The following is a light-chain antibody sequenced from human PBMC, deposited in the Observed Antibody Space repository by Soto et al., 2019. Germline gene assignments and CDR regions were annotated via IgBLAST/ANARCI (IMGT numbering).Light chain of an antibody. CDR1: QDISGY. CDR2: AAS. CDR3: LQVNSFTLS. V-gene: IGKV1D-8*03. Sequence: VIWMTQSPSLLSASTGDRVTINCRMSQDISGYLAWYQQKAGKAPELLIYAASTLPSGVPSRFSGSGSGTDFTFTISSLEPEDIATYDCLQVNSFTLSFGGGTKVDIK. J-gene: IGKJ4*01.